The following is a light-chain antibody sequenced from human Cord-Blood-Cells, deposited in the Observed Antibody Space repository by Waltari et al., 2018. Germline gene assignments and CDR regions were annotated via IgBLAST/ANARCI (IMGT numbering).Light chain of an antibody. CDR2: EVS. CDR1: SSDVGGYNY. J-gene: IGLJ3*02. CDR3: SSYTSSSTPYWV. V-gene: IGLV2-14*01. Sequence: QSALTQPASVSGSPGQSITISCTGTSSDVGGYNYVSWYQQTPGKAPKLMIYEVSNRPSGVSNRFSGSKSGNTASLTISGLQAEDEADYYCSSYTSSSTPYWVFGGGTKLTVL.